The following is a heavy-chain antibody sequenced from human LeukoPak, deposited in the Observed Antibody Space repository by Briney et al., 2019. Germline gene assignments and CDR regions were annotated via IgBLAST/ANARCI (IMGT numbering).Heavy chain of an antibody. J-gene: IGHJ6*03. CDR1: GFTFSDYY. CDR2: ISSSGSTI. Sequence: GGSLRLSCAASGFTFSDYYMSWIRQAPGKGLEWVSYISSSGSTIYYADSVKGRFTISRDNAKNSLYLQMNSLRAEDTAVYYCARDPRGGHLYNLYHYYMDVWGKGTTVTVSS. V-gene: IGHV3-11*04. CDR3: ARDPRGGHLYNLYHYYMDV. D-gene: IGHD1-1*01.